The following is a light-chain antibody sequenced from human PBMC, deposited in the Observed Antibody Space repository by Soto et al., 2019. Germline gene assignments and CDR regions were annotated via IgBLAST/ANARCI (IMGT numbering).Light chain of an antibody. J-gene: IGLJ1*01. CDR2: SDD. Sequence: QSVLTQPPSASGTPGQTVSISCSGSSSNIGTNAVNWYQRVPGTAPKLLIYSDDQRPSGVPDRFSGSKSGTSASLAISGLQSDDEAVYFCAAWNDNLNGPSYVFGTGTKVTVL. CDR1: SSNIGTNA. V-gene: IGLV1-44*01. CDR3: AAWNDNLNGPSYV.